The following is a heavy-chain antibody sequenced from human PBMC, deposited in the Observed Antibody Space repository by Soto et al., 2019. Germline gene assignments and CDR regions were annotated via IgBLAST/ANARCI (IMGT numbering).Heavy chain of an antibody. CDR3: ARGTQGGKSHYFNGLDV. V-gene: IGHV1-69*01. CDR1: GGTFSDYA. Sequence: QVQLVQSGTEVKKPGSSVRVSCKASGGTFSDYAISWVRQAPGQGFEWLGGIIPMFDTTNYAQKFQGRVTITADESTSTAYVDLSSLRSGDTAVYYCARGTQGGKSHYFNGLDVWGQGTTVTVSS. CDR2: IIPMFDTT. J-gene: IGHJ6*02.